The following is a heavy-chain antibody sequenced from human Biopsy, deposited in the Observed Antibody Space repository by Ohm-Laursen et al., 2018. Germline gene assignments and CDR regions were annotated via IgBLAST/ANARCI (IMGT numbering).Heavy chain of an antibody. Sequence: TLSLTCAISGDSVSSNSAAWNWIRQSPSRGLEWLGTSFYWAKWYTDFSVSVKSRITLSPDPSTNQFSLQLNSVTPDDTAVYYCARSGSDSLNYYFDFWGQGTLVTVSS. CDR2: SFYWAKWYT. D-gene: IGHD2-21*02. V-gene: IGHV6-1*01. J-gene: IGHJ4*02. CDR1: GDSVSSNSAA. CDR3: ARSGSDSLNYYFDF.